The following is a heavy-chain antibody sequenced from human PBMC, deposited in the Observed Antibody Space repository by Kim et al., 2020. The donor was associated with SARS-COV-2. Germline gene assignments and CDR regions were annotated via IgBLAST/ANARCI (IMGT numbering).Heavy chain of an antibody. CDR1: GFTFSNAW. J-gene: IGHJ6*03. Sequence: GGSLRLSCAASGFTFSNAWMSWVRQAPGKGLEWVGRIKSKTDGGTTDYAAPVKGRFTISRDDSKNTLYLQMNSLKTEDTAVYYCTTDPPPPIIAALGNYYYYYYMDVWGKGTTVTVSS. CDR3: TTDPPPPIIAALGNYYYYYYMDV. CDR2: IKSKTDGGTT. V-gene: IGHV3-15*01. D-gene: IGHD6-6*01.